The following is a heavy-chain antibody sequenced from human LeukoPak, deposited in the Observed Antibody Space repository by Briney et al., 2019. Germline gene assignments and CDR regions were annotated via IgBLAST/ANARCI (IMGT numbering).Heavy chain of an antibody. CDR2: IFYSGST. J-gene: IGHJ6*02. V-gene: IGHV4-59*08. D-gene: IGHD2-15*01. CDR1: GGSINSYY. Sequence: SETLSLTCTVSGGSINSYYWSWIRQPPGKGLEWIGYIFYSGSTSYNPSLKSRVTISVDMSKNQFSLKLSSVTAADSAVYYCARRRGILQDGYCYYGMDVWGQGTTVTVSS. CDR3: ARRRGILQDGYCYYGMDV.